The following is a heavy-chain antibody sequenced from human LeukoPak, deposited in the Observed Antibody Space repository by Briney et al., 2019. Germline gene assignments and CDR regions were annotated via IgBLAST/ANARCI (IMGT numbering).Heavy chain of an antibody. CDR3: AKGGYDYVEVAYFDY. D-gene: IGHD5-12*01. V-gene: IGHV3-23*01. CDR1: GFTFSSYA. Sequence: GGSLRLSCAASGFTFSSYAMSWVRQAPGKGLEWVSAISGSGGSTYYAGSVKGRFTISRDNSKNTLYLQMNSLRAEDTAVYYCAKGGYDYVEVAYFDYWGQGTLVTVSS. CDR2: ISGSGGST. J-gene: IGHJ4*02.